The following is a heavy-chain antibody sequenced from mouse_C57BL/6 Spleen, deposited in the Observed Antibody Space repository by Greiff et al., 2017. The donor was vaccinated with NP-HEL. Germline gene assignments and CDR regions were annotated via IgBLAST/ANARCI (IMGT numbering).Heavy chain of an antibody. CDR2: ISSGGSYT. J-gene: IGHJ3*01. V-gene: IGHV5-6*01. CDR3: ARQNSYYGYDEGPWFAY. CDR1: GFTFSSYG. Sequence: EVQGVESGGDLVKPGGSLKLSCAASGFTFSSYGMSWVRQTPDKRLEWVATISSGGSYTYYPDSVKGRFTISRDNAKNTLYLQMSSLKSEDTAMYYCARQNSYYGYDEGPWFAYWGQGTLVTVSA. D-gene: IGHD2-2*01.